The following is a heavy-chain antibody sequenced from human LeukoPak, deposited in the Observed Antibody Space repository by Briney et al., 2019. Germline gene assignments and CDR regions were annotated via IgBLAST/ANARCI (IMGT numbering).Heavy chain of an antibody. CDR3: ANLYGGGSWTTKPLVVIDY. D-gene: IGHD6-13*01. J-gene: IGHJ4*02. Sequence: PGGSLRLSCAASGFTFSSYAMHWVRQAPGKGLEWVAVISYDGSNKYYADSVKGRFTISRDNSKNTLYLQMNSLRAEDTAVYYCANLYGGGSWTTKPLVVIDYWGQGTLVTVSS. V-gene: IGHV3-30*04. CDR1: GFTFSSYA. CDR2: ISYDGSNK.